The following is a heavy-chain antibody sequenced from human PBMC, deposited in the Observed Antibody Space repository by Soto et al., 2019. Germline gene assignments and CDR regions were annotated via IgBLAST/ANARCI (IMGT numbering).Heavy chain of an antibody. V-gene: IGHV4-61*01. CDR2: IYYSGYT. Sequence: QVQLQESGPGLAKPSETLSLTCTVSGGSVTSGSYYWSWIRQPPGKGLEWIGYIYYSGYTKYNPSRKSRVTISVNTSKSQFSLKLTSVTAADTAVYYCARGGTVVNFNYWGQGTLVTVSS. D-gene: IGHD1-1*01. J-gene: IGHJ4*02. CDR3: ARGGTVVNFNY. CDR1: GGSVTSGSYY.